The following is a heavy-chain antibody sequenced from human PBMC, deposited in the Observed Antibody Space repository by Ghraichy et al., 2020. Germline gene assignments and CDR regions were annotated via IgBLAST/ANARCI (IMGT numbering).Heavy chain of an antibody. D-gene: IGHD6-19*01. V-gene: IGHV3-7*01. CDR3: ARDVGSGWHNYCMDV. J-gene: IGHJ6*02. Sequence: GGSLRLSFAASGFTFSSYSMSCVRQAPGKGLEWVANIKEDGSEKYYVDSVKGRFTISRDNAKNSLYLQMNSLRAEDTAVYYCARDVGSGWHNYCMDVWGQGTTVTVSS. CDR1: GFTFSSYS. CDR2: IKEDGSEK.